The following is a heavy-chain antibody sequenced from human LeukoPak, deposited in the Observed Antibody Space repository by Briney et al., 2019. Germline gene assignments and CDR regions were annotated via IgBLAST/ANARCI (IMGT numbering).Heavy chain of an antibody. CDR2: ISYSGGT. J-gene: IGHJ5*02. CDR1: GGSISNYY. V-gene: IGHV4-59*08. Sequence: SETLSLTCTVSGGSISNYYWNWIRQPPGKGLEWVGHISYSGGTKYNPSLQSRVTISIDTSKNQFSLNLSSVTAADTAVYYCARHPSVNWFDPWGQGTLVTVSS. D-gene: IGHD3-10*01. CDR3: ARHPSVNWFDP.